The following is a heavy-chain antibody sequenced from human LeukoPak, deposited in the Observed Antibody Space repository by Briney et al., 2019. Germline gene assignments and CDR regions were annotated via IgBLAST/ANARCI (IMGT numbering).Heavy chain of an antibody. CDR2: INPNSGGT. Sequence: GASVKVSCKASGYTFTGYYMHWVRQAPGQVLAWVGWINPNSGGTNYAQKFQGRVTMTRDTSISTAYMELSRLRSDDTAVYYCARGRGDGSGSYIYWGQGTLVTVSS. J-gene: IGHJ4*02. V-gene: IGHV1-2*02. D-gene: IGHD3-10*01. CDR1: GYTFTGYY. CDR3: ARGRGDGSGSYIY.